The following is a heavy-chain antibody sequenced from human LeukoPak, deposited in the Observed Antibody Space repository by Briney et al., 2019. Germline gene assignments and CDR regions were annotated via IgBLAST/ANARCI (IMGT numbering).Heavy chain of an antibody. Sequence: GASVKVSCKASGYIFTSYAISWVRQAPGKGLEWMGGFDPEDGETIYAQKFQGRVTMTEDTSTDTAYMELSSLRSEDTAVYYCARVWESTTGDAFDIWGQGTMVTVSS. CDR1: GYIFTSYA. CDR3: ARVWESTTGDAFDI. J-gene: IGHJ3*02. CDR2: FDPEDGET. V-gene: IGHV1-24*01. D-gene: IGHD4-17*01.